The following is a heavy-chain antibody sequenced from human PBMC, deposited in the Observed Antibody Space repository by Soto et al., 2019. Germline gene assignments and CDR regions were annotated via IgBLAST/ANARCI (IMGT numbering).Heavy chain of an antibody. V-gene: IGHV3-23*01. CDR1: GFTFSSYA. CDR2: ISGGGGST. Sequence: GSLRLSCAASGFTFSSYAINLGRHSPVKWLEWVAGISGGGGSTYYADSVKGRFTISRDTSKNTVYLQLNSLRAEDTAVYYCSKGFIVVVTVLRPDDAFDIWGQGTMVTVSS. D-gene: IGHD2-21*02. CDR3: SKGFIVVVTVLRPDDAFDI. J-gene: IGHJ3*02.